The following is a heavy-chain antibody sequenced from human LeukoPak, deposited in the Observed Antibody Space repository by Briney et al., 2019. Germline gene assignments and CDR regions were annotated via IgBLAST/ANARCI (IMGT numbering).Heavy chain of an antibody. Sequence: ASVKVSCKASGYTFTSYDINWVRQATGQGLEWMGWMNPNSGNTGHAQKFQGRVTMTRNTSISTACMELSSLRSEDTAVYYCARGDDSSGYYGYWGQGTLVTVSS. CDR1: GYTFTSYD. V-gene: IGHV1-8*01. J-gene: IGHJ4*02. CDR3: ARGDDSSGYYGY. CDR2: MNPNSGNT. D-gene: IGHD3-22*01.